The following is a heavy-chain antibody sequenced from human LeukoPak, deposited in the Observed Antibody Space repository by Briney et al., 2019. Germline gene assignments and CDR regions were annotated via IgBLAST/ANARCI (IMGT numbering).Heavy chain of an antibody. D-gene: IGHD4-17*01. CDR3: ARRWQGRGENFDY. CDR2: LYPGDSDT. V-gene: IGHV5-51*01. J-gene: IGHJ4*02. CDR1: GYRFTSYS. Sequence: ESLHLSCMGSGYRFTSYSIGGGRQVPGKGLEGMGILYPGDSDTSYSSSFQGQVTISADKSISTAYLQWSSLKASDTAMYYCARRWQGRGENFDYWGQGTLVTVFS.